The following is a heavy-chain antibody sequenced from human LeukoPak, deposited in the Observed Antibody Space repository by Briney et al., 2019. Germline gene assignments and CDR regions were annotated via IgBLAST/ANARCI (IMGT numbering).Heavy chain of an antibody. V-gene: IGHV3-23*01. J-gene: IGHJ4*02. CDR1: GFTFSSYA. D-gene: IGHD3-22*01. CDR2: ISGSGGST. CDR3: AKDILSSGYYYFDY. Sequence: GGSLRLSCAASGFTFSSYAMSWVRQAPGKGLEWVSAISGSGGSTYYADSVKGRFTISRDNSKNTLYLQMNSLRAEDTSVYYCAKDILSSGYYYFDYWGQGTLVTVSS.